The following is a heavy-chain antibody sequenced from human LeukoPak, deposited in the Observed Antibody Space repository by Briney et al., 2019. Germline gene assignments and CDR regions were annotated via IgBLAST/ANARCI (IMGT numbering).Heavy chain of an antibody. Sequence: GESLKISCKGSGYTFTSYWIAWMRQMPGKGLEWMGVIYPGDSDTRYSTSFQGQVTISADKSISTAYLQWSSLKASDTAMYYCARLMGSGSYYPLGYWGQGTLVTVSS. CDR1: GYTFTSYW. D-gene: IGHD1-26*01. CDR3: ARLMGSGSYYPLGY. CDR2: IYPGDSDT. V-gene: IGHV5-51*01. J-gene: IGHJ4*02.